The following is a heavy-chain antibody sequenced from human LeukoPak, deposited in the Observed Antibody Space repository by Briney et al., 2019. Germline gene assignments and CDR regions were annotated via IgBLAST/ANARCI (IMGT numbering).Heavy chain of an antibody. D-gene: IGHD3-16*02. Sequence: PSETLSLTCAVYGGSFSGYYWSWIRQPPGKGLEWIGEINHSGSTNYNPPLKSRVTISVDTSKNQFSLRLSSVTAADTAVYYCARYDVWGSYRAFNYWGQGTLVTVSS. CDR3: ARYDVWGSYRAFNY. V-gene: IGHV4-34*01. CDR1: GGSFSGYY. J-gene: IGHJ4*02. CDR2: INHSGST.